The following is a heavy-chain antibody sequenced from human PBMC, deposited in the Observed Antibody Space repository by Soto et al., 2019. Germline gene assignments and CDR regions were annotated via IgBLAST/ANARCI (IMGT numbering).Heavy chain of an antibody. CDR1: GFSFSDYY. J-gene: IGHJ6*02. D-gene: IGHD2-2*01. Sequence: QVQLVESGGGLVKPGGSLRLSCTASGFSFSDYYMSWVRQAPGKGLEWMSFISGTSSYTDYADSLKGRFTISRDNAKNSLYLQLNSLRAEDTAVYYCARADDYRQYPAMDVWGQGTTVTVSS. CDR3: ARADDYRQYPAMDV. CDR2: ISGTSSYT. V-gene: IGHV3-11*06.